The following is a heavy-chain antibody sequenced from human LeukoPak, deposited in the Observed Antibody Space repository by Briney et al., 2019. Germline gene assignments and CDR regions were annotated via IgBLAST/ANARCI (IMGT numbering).Heavy chain of an antibody. CDR2: IIPIFGTA. CDR3: ASSQHYYGSSGYYLTDAFDI. J-gene: IGHJ3*02. D-gene: IGHD3-22*01. Sequence: SVKVSCKASGGTFSSYAISWVRQAPGQGLEWMGGIIPIFGTANYAQKFQGRVTITADKSTSTAYMELSSLRSEDTAVYYCASSQHYYGSSGYYLTDAFDIWGQGTMVTVSS. V-gene: IGHV1-69*06. CDR1: GGTFSSYA.